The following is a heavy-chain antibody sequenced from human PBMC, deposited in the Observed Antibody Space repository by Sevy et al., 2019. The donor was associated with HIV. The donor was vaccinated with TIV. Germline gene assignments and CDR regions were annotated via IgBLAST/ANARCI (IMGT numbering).Heavy chain of an antibody. Sequence: GGSLRLSCAASGFTFSNYAMHWVRQAPGKGLQWVAIISYDGSNKYYADSVKGRFTISRDNSKNTLYLQLNSLRAEDTAVYYCARARTTGASYYYYGMDVWGQRATVTVSS. CDR1: GFTFSNYA. CDR2: ISYDGSNK. J-gene: IGHJ6*02. CDR3: ARARTTGASYYYYGMDV. V-gene: IGHV3-30-3*01. D-gene: IGHD4-17*01.